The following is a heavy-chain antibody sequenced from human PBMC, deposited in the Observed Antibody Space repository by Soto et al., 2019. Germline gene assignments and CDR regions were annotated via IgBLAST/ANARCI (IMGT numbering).Heavy chain of an antibody. J-gene: IGHJ6*02. CDR3: ARDHWPVSRTQYYYGMDV. CDR1: GFTVSSNY. CDR2: IYSGGST. V-gene: IGHV3-53*01. D-gene: IGHD1-1*01. Sequence: GGSLRLSCAASGFTVSSNYMSWVRQAPGKGLEWVSVIYSGGSTYYADSVKGRFTISRDNSKNTLYLQMNSLRAEDTAVYYCARDHWPVSRTQYYYGMDVWGQGTTVTVSS.